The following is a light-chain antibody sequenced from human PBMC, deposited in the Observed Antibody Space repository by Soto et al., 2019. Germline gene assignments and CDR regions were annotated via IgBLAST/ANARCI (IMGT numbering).Light chain of an antibody. CDR3: QQYGSSPYT. V-gene: IGKV3-20*01. Sequence: EIVLTQSPGTLSLSPGERATLSCRASQSVSSSYLAWYQQKPGQAPRLLIYGASSRATGIPDRFRGSGSGIEFTRTSGRLEPEDFSVYYCQQYGSSPYTCGQGTKLEIK. CDR1: QSVSSSY. CDR2: GAS. J-gene: IGKJ2*01.